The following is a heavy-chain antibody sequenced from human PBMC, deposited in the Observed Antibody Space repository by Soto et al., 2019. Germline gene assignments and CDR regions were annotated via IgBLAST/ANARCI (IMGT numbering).Heavy chain of an antibody. D-gene: IGHD5-12*01. CDR3: ARGGNRYSNTAPGVGGFDF. V-gene: IGHV4-59*01. CDR1: GFSISSSY. J-gene: IGHJ4*02. Sequence: PSETLYLTCTVSGFSISSSYWSWIWQSPWTGLEWIGYIYYTGTTNYNPSLKRRVTIALDTAKNQFSLNVNSLTTADTAVYFCARGGNRYSNTAPGVGGFDFWGQGTLVTVS. CDR2: IYYTGTT.